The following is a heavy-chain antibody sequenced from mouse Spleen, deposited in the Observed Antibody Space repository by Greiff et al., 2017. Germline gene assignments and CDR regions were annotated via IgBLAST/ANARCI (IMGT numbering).Heavy chain of an antibody. CDR2: ISSGGGNT. D-gene: IGHD1-1*01. J-gene: IGHJ2*01. V-gene: IGHV5-9*04. Sequence: EVKLVESGGGLVKLGGSLKLSCAASGFTFSSYAMSWVRQTPEKRLEWVATISSGGGNTYYPDSVKGRFTISRDNAKNTLYLQMSSLKSEDTAMYYCARRGLRYYFDYWGQGTTLTVSS. CDR3: ARRGLRYYFDY. CDR1: GFTFSSYA.